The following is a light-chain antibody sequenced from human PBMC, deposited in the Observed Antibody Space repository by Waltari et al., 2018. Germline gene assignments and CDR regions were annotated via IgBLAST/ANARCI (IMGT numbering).Light chain of an antibody. V-gene: IGLV2-14*03. CDR2: DVS. J-gene: IGLJ2*01. Sequence: QSALTQPASVSASPGESITISCPATSSDVGDFNSVSWYQQHPGKAPNFMIYDVSNRPSGVSHRFSGSKSGNTASLTISGLQAEDEAVYYCSSFTTSSTLLFGGGTKLTVL. CDR3: SSFTTSSTLL. CDR1: SSDVGDFNS.